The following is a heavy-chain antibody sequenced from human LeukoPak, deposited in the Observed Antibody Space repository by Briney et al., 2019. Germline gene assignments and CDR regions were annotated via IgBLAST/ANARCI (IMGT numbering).Heavy chain of an antibody. J-gene: IGHJ3*02. CDR3: ARDSVAVEYIDAFDI. D-gene: IGHD6-19*01. V-gene: IGHV4-59*01. Sequence: KPSETLSLTCAVSGGSISSYYWSWIRQPPGKGLEWIGYIYYSGSTNYNPSLKSRVTISVDTSKNQFSLKLSSVTAADTAVCYCARDSVAVEYIDAFDIWGQGTMVTVSS. CDR2: IYYSGST. CDR1: GGSISSYY.